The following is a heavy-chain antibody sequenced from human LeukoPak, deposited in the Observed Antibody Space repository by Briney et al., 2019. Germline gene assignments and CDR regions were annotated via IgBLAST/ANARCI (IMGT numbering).Heavy chain of an antibody. Sequence: GGSLRLSCVASGFTFSTFAMIWVRQPPGKGLEWVSSISSSSSYIYYADSVKGRFTISRDNAKNSLYLQMNSLRAEDTAVYYCARGGSAVLDYMDVWGKGTTVTVSS. J-gene: IGHJ6*03. D-gene: IGHD6-25*01. CDR2: ISSSSSYI. CDR1: GFTFSTFA. CDR3: ARGGSAVLDYMDV. V-gene: IGHV3-21*01.